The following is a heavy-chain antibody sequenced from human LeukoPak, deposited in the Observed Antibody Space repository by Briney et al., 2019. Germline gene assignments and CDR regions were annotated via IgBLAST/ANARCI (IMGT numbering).Heavy chain of an antibody. J-gene: IGHJ4*02. CDR3: ARDQLRRTYYDILTGYYKEESYFDY. D-gene: IGHD3-9*01. V-gene: IGHV3-7*01. CDR2: IKQDGSEK. CDR1: GFTFSSYW. Sequence: SGGSLRLSCAASGFTFSSYWMSWVRQAPGKGLEWVANIKQDGSEKYYVDSVKGRFIISRDNAKNSLYLRMNSLRAEDTAVYYCARDQLRRTYYDILTGYYKEESYFDYWGQGTLVTVSS.